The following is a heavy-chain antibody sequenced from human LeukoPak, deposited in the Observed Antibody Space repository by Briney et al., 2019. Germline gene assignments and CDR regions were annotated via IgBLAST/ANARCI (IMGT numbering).Heavy chain of an antibody. CDR3: ASGGYCSSTSCYKYAFDI. Sequence: SETLSLTCTVSGGSISSYYWSCMRQPPGQRLEWIGYIYYSGSTNYNPSLKSRVTISVYTSKNQFSLKLSSVTAADTAVYYCASGGYCSSTSCYKYAFDIWGQGTMVTVSS. V-gene: IGHV4-59*01. CDR1: GGSISSYY. CDR2: IYYSGST. D-gene: IGHD2-2*02. J-gene: IGHJ3*02.